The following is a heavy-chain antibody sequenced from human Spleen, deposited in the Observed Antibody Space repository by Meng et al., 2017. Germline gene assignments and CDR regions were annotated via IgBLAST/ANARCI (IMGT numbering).Heavy chain of an antibody. CDR2: INPKSGDT. CDR3: ARDEDISAAGKLFGDY. J-gene: IGHJ4*02. V-gene: IGHV1-2*06. Sequence: QVRRVQSGAEVKKPGASVKVSCKPSGYNFPDYYIHWVRQAPGQGLEWMGRINPKSGDTHYAQKFQARVTMTGDTSISTAYMELSGLRSDDTAMYYCARDEDISAAGKLFGDYWGQGTLVTVSS. CDR1: GYNFPDYY. D-gene: IGHD6-25*01.